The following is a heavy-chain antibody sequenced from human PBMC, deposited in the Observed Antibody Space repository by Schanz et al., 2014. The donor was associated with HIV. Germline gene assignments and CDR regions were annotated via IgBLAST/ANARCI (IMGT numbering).Heavy chain of an antibody. CDR3: AKSNGGDTAVVQYYFDY. D-gene: IGHD5-18*01. V-gene: IGHV3-43*01. CDR1: GFSFDDYT. Sequence: QLVESGGVVVQPGGSLRLSCAASGFSFDDYTMHWVRQGPGKGLEWVSLITWDGGSAYYVDSVKGRFTISRDNAKNSLYLNMYSLRAEDTAVYFCAKSNGGDTAVVQYYFDYWGQGTLVTVSS. CDR2: ITWDGGSA. J-gene: IGHJ4*02.